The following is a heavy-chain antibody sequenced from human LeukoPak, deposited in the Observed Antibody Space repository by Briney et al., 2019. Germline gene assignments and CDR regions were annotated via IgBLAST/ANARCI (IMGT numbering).Heavy chain of an antibody. J-gene: IGHJ4*02. Sequence: GGSLRLSCAASGFTFSNYWMHWVRQVPGEGLVWVSRINDDGSTTSYADSVKGRFIISRDNAKNALYLQMNSLRAEDTAVYYCAREIPYESSGYYEDYWGQGTLVTVSS. V-gene: IGHV3-74*01. CDR1: GFTFSNYW. D-gene: IGHD3-22*01. CDR3: AREIPYESSGYYEDY. CDR2: INDDGSTT.